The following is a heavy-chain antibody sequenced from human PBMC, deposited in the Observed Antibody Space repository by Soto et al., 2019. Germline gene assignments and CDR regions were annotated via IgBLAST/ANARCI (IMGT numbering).Heavy chain of an antibody. V-gene: IGHV1-69*13. Sequence: ASVKVSCKASGGTFTSYAISWVRQAPGQGLEWMGGIIPISDTTNYAQKFQGRVTFTADESTNTAYMELSSLRSEDTAVYYCERDWYNHIDYWGQGTPVTVSS. CDR3: ERDWYNHIDY. CDR1: GGTFTSYA. CDR2: IIPISDTT. J-gene: IGHJ4*02. D-gene: IGHD1-20*01.